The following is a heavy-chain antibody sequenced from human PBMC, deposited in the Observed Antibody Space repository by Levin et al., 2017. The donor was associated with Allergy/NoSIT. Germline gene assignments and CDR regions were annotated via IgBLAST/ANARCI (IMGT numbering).Heavy chain of an antibody. CDR3: ASSPHGDAIDY. J-gene: IGHJ4*02. Sequence: GESLKISCSASGFTFSDYYLFWIRQAPGRGLEWVSYISSGSSFTSYADSVKGRFTISRDNPKTSLYLHMNSLRDEDTAVHYCASSPHGDAIDYWGQGTLVTVSS. CDR2: ISSGSSFT. CDR1: GFTFSDYY. D-gene: IGHD4-17*01. V-gene: IGHV3-11*03.